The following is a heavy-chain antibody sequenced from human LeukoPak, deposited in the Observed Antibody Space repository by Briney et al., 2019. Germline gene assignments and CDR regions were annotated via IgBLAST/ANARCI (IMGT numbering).Heavy chain of an antibody. D-gene: IGHD4-17*01. Sequence: PGGSLRLSCAASGFTFNNYNMNWVRQAPGRGLEWVSYISSSSSAMYYADSVKGRLAISRDNVKNSLFLQMNSLRAEDTAVYYCATIYGDYGYWGQGTLVTVSS. CDR1: GFTFNNYN. CDR3: ATIYGDYGY. J-gene: IGHJ4*02. CDR2: ISSSSSAM. V-gene: IGHV3-48*01.